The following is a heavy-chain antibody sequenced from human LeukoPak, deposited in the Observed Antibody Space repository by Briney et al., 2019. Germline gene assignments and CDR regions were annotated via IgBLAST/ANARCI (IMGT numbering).Heavy chain of an antibody. D-gene: IGHD5-18*01. CDR2: INPNSGGT. V-gene: IGHV1-2*02. CDR3: ARESMVIDY. Sequence: GASVKVSCKASGYTFTGYYMHWVRQAPGQGLEWMGWINPNSGGTNYAQKFQGRVTMTRDTSISTAYMELSSLRSEDTAVYYCARESMVIDYWGQGTLVTVSS. J-gene: IGHJ4*02. CDR1: GYTFTGYY.